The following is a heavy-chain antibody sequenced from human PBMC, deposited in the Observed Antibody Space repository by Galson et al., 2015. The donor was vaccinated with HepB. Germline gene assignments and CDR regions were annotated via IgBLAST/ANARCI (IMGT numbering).Heavy chain of an antibody. D-gene: IGHD5/OR15-5a*01. CDR2: INPSGGST. Sequence: SVKVSCKASGYTFTSYYMHWVRQAPGQGLEWMGIINPSGGSTSYAQKFQGRVTMTRDTSTSTVYMELSSLRSEDTAVYYCARALSSITMAPSNWFDPWGQGTLVTVSS. J-gene: IGHJ5*02. CDR1: GYTFTSYY. V-gene: IGHV1-46*01. CDR3: ARALSSITMAPSNWFDP.